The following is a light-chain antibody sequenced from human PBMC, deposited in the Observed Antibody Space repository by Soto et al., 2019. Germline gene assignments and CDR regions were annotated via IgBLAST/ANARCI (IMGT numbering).Light chain of an antibody. CDR2: AAS. Sequence: IQMTQSPSSLSASVGDRVTITCRASQSISTYLNWYQQKPGKAPNLLIFAASTLQSGVPSRFSGSGSGTDFTLTIRSLQPEDSATYYCLQDINYPWTFGQGTKVDIK. CDR3: LQDINYPWT. V-gene: IGKV1-6*01. CDR1: QSISTY. J-gene: IGKJ1*01.